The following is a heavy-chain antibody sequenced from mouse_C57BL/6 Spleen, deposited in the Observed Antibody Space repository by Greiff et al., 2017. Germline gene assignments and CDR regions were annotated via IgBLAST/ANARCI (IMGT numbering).Heavy chain of an antibody. J-gene: IGHJ1*03. Sequence: DVKLVESGGGLVQPGGSLKLSCAASGFTFSDYYMYWVRQTPEKRLEWVAYISNGGGSTYYPDNVKGRFTISRDNAKNTLYMQMSRLKSEDTAMYYCARPGTTEYLGYFDVWGTGTTVTVSS. CDR2: ISNGGGST. CDR1: GFTFSDYY. D-gene: IGHD1-1*01. CDR3: ARPGTTEYLGYFDV. V-gene: IGHV5-12*01.